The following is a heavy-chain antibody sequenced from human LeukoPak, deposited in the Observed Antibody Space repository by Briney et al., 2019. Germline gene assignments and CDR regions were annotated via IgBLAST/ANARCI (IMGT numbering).Heavy chain of an antibody. Sequence: GGSLRLSCAASGFTFSSYWMHWVRQAPGKGLEWVSGINGSGGSTYYAGSVKGRFTISRDNSKNTLYLQMNSLRAEDTAVYYCAKPARTDYTDYWGQGTLVTVSS. CDR1: GFTFSSYW. CDR3: AKPARTDYTDY. V-gene: IGHV3-23*01. D-gene: IGHD1-14*01. CDR2: INGSGGST. J-gene: IGHJ4*02.